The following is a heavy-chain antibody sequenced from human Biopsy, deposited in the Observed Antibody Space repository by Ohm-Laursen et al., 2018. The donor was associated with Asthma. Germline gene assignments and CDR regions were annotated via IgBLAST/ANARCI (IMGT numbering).Heavy chain of an antibody. D-gene: IGHD1-1*01. V-gene: IGHV3-30*01. Sequence: SLRLSCSASGFSFSDYYMTWMRQAPGKGLEWVGVISKDASTQDYADSVKGRFTMARDNSKNTLDLQMNSLREEDTAVYYCVRDGTDDAFDIWGQGTVVSVSS. CDR2: ISKDASTQ. CDR1: GFSFSDYY. CDR3: VRDGTDDAFDI. J-gene: IGHJ3*02.